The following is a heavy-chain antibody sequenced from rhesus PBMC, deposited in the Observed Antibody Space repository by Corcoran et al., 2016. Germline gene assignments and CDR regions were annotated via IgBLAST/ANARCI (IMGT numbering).Heavy chain of an antibody. J-gene: IGHJ4*01. D-gene: IGHD4-4*01. CDR3: AREMYGSNPFDY. Sequence: QLQLQESGPGLVKPSETLSLTCAVSGGSISVYWWSWIRQHPGKGLEWIGRIDSNWSTDYNSSLKRRVTISRDTAKNQYSLKLSSVTAADTAVYYCAREMYGSNPFDYWGQGVLGTVSS. CDR2: IDSNWST. V-gene: IGHV4-160*01. CDR1: GGSISVYW.